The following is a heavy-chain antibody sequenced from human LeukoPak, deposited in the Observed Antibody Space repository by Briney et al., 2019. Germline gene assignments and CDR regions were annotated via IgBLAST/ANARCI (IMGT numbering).Heavy chain of an antibody. D-gene: IGHD2-15*01. J-gene: IGHJ5*02. CDR3: ARSPEYCSGGSCS. V-gene: IGHV3-30*04. CDR1: GFTSSSYA. CDR2: ISYDGSNK. Sequence: PGGSLRLSCAASGFTSSSYAMHWVRQAPGKGLEWVAVISYDGSNKYYADSVKGRFTISRDNSKNTLYLQMNSLRAEDTAVYYCARSPEYCSGGSCSWGQGTLVTVSS.